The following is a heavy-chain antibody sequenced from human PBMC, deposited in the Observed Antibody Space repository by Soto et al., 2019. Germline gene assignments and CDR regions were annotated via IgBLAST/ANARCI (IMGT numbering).Heavy chain of an antibody. CDR2: IDPVDSYS. CDR1: GFXFTNYL. CDR3: ARIESIARNWFDP. D-gene: IGHD6-13*01. V-gene: IGHV5-10-1*01. Sequence: EXLKISCKWSGFXFTNYLLIWVRHMPGNGLEWMGNIDPVDSYSNYSPSFQCHVTSSVDTSISTSYLQLSSLKASDTAMYFCARIESIARNWFDPWGQGTLLTVS. J-gene: IGHJ5*02.